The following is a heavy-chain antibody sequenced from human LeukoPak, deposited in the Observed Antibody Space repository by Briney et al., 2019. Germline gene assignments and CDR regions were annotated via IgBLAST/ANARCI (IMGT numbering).Heavy chain of an antibody. D-gene: IGHD5-18*01. CDR3: AKDMVQLMYYFDY. J-gene: IGHJ4*02. Sequence: GGSLRLSCAASGFTFSSYAMSWVRQAPGKGLEWISAISGSGGSTYYADSVKGRFTISRDNSKNTLYLQMNSLRAEDTAVYYCAKDMVQLMYYFDYWGQGALVTVSS. V-gene: IGHV3-23*01. CDR1: GFTFSSYA. CDR2: ISGSGGST.